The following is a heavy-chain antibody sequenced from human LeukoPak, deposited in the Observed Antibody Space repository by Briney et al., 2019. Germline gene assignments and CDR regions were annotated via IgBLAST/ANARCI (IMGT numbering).Heavy chain of an antibody. J-gene: IGHJ4*02. D-gene: IGHD3-22*01. Sequence: GASVKVSCKASGYTFTDYYIHWVRQVPGQGLEWMGWINPKSGGTKYTLRFQGTVTMTRDTSSATACMALSRLRSVDTAVYYCARALYDDDGYYHFDYWGQGSLVTVSS. V-gene: IGHV1-2*02. CDR1: GYTFTDYY. CDR3: ARALYDDDGYYHFDY. CDR2: INPKSGGT.